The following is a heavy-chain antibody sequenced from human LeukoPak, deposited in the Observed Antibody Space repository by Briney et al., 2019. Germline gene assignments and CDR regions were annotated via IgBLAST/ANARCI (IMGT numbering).Heavy chain of an antibody. J-gene: IGHJ5*02. CDR1: GYTFTSYD. V-gene: IGHV1-8*01. D-gene: IGHD3-3*01. CDR3: ARVYSYYDFWSGSNWFDP. Sequence: ASVKVSCKASGYTFTSYDINWERQATGQGLEWMGWMNPNSGNTGYAQKFQGRVTMTRNTSISTAYMELSSLRSEDTAVYYCARVYSYYDFWSGSNWFDPWGQGTLVTVSS. CDR2: MNPNSGNT.